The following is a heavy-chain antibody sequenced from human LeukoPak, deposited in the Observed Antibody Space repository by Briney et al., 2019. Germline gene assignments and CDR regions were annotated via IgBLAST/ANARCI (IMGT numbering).Heavy chain of an antibody. CDR1: GFTFSDYA. CDR3: AREVFFQFDN. J-gene: IGHJ4*02. CDR2: ISASGGGT. V-gene: IGHV3-23*01. Sequence: PGGSLRLSCAASGFTFSDYAMSWVRQAPGKGLEWVSGISASGGGTYYADSVKGRFTISRDNSKNTLYLQMNSLRAEDTALYYCAREVFFQFDNWGQGALVTVSS.